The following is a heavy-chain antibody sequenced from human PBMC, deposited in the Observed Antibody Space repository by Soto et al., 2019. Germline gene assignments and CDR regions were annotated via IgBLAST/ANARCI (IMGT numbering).Heavy chain of an antibody. CDR1: GYAFTSYG. V-gene: IGHV1-18*01. CDR2: GSAYDVKT. Sequence: QVQLVQSGAEVKKPGASVKVSCNASGYAFTSYGISWVRQAPGQGLEWLGWGSAYDVKTNSAQKLQGRVTMTTDTSTSTAYMELRSLSSDDTAVYYCARDSPPPRAWGQGTLVTVSS. J-gene: IGHJ4*02. CDR3: ARDSPPPRA.